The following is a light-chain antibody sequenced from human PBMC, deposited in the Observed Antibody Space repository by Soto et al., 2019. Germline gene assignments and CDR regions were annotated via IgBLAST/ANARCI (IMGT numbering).Light chain of an antibody. Sequence: DLQMTQSPSSLSASVGDRVTITCRASQSIGNYLNWYQQKPGKAPKLLIYGASSLQSGVPSRFSGSGSGTDFTLTVSSLQPEDFATYFCQQTYSTPPTFGQGTKLEIK. CDR3: QQTYSTPPT. J-gene: IGKJ2*01. CDR1: QSIGNY. CDR2: GAS. V-gene: IGKV1-39*01.